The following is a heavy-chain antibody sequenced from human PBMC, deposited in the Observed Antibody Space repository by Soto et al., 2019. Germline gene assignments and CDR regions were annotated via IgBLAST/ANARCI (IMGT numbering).Heavy chain of an antibody. CDR1: GFTFSSYA. D-gene: IGHD2-2*01. Sequence: GGSLRLSCAASGFTFSSYAMHWVRQAPGKGLEWVAVISYDGSNKYYADSVKGRFTISRDNSKNTLYLQMNSLRAEDTAVYYCARDGGYCSSTSCPKPYYYGMDVWGQGTTVTVPS. J-gene: IGHJ6*02. CDR3: ARDGGYCSSTSCPKPYYYGMDV. CDR2: ISYDGSNK. V-gene: IGHV3-30-3*01.